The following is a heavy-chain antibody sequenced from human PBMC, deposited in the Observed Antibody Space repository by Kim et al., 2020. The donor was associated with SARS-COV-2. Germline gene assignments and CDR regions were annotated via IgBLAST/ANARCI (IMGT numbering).Heavy chain of an antibody. CDR1: GGSISSYY. CDR2: IYYSGST. Sequence: SETLSLTCTVSGGSISSYYWSWIRQPPGKGLEWIGYIYYSGSTNYNPSLKSRVTISVDTSKNQFSLKLSSVTAADTAVYYCARSPGGNWNYEGNFDYWG. D-gene: IGHD1-7*01. J-gene: IGHJ4*01. V-gene: IGHV4-59*01. CDR3: ARSPGGNWNYEGNFDY.